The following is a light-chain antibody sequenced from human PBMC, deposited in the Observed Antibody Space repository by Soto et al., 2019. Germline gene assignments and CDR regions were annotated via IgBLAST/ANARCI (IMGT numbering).Light chain of an antibody. Sequence: QSALTQPAFVSGSPGQSITISCTGTSSDVGGYHYVSWYQHPPGKAPKLMISEVSNRPSGVSNRFSGSKSGNTASLTISGLQAEDEADYYCSSYTSTSTRVFGTGTKLTVL. V-gene: IGLV2-14*01. CDR3: SSYTSTSTRV. J-gene: IGLJ1*01. CDR2: EVS. CDR1: SSDVGGYHY.